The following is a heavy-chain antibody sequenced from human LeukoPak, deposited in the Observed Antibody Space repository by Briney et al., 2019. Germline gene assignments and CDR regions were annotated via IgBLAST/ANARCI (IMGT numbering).Heavy chain of an antibody. CDR3: ARETNYDFWSGYYTLYYYYMDV. D-gene: IGHD3-3*01. CDR2: IIPIFGTA. Sequence: SVKVSCKASGGTFSSYAISWVRQAPGQGHEWMGGIIPIFGTANYAQKFQGRVTITADESTSTAYMELSSLRSEDTAVYYCARETNYDFWSGYYTLYYYYMDVWGKGTTVTVSS. V-gene: IGHV1-69*13. J-gene: IGHJ6*03. CDR1: GGTFSSYA.